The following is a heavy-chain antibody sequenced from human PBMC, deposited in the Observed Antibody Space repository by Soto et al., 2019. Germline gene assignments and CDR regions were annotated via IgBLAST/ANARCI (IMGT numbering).Heavy chain of an antibody. J-gene: IGHJ6*02. CDR1: GYTFTSYG. CDR3: ARYNRVYSQYYYGMDV. CDR2: ISAYNGNT. Sequence: QVPLVQSGAEVKKPGASVKVSCKASGYTFTSYGISWVRQAPGQGLEWMGWISAYNGNTNYAQKLQGRVTMTTDTSTSTAYMELRSLRSDDTAVYYCARYNRVYSQYYYGMDVWGQGTTVTVSS. D-gene: IGHD1-20*01. V-gene: IGHV1-18*01.